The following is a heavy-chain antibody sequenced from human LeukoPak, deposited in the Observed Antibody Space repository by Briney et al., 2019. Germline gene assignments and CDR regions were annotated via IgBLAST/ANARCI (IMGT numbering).Heavy chain of an antibody. J-gene: IGHJ5*02. CDR3: ASVYYDFWSGHNWFDP. D-gene: IGHD3-3*01. CDR2: IYHSGST. Sequence: PSATLSLTCAVSGGSISSSNWWSWVRQPPGTGLEWIGEIYHSGSTNYNPSLKSRVTISVDKSKNQFSLKLSSVTAADTAVYYCASVYYDFWSGHNWFDPWGQGTLVTVSS. V-gene: IGHV4-4*02. CDR1: GGSISSSNW.